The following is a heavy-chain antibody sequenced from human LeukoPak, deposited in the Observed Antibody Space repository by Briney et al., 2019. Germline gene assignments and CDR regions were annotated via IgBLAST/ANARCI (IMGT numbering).Heavy chain of an antibody. CDR2: TYYRSKGYN. CDR3: AKGDSSGWYENWFDP. CDR1: GDSVSSNSAA. Sequence: SQTLSLTCAISGDSVSSNSAAWNWIRQSPSRGLEWLGRTYYRSKGYNDYAVSVKSRMTINPDTSKNQFSLQLNSVTPEDTAVSYCAKGDSSGWYENWFDPWGQGTLVTVSS. V-gene: IGHV6-1*01. D-gene: IGHD6-19*01. J-gene: IGHJ5*02.